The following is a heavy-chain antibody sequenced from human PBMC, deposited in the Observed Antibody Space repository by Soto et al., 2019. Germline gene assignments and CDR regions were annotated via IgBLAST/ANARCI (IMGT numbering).Heavy chain of an antibody. CDR2: ISYDGSNK. CDR3: AKVGLHYDILTGYRDYYVMDV. J-gene: IGHJ6*02. V-gene: IGHV3-30*18. CDR1: GFTFSSYG. D-gene: IGHD3-9*01. Sequence: QVQLVESGGGVVQPGRSLRLSCAASGFTFSSYGMHWVRQAPGKGLEWVAVISYDGSNKYYVDSVKGRFTISRDNSKKTRYLQMISLRAEETAVYYCAKVGLHYDILTGYRDYYVMDVWGQGTTVTVSS.